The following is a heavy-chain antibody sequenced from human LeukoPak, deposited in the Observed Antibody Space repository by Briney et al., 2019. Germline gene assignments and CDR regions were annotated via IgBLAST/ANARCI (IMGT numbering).Heavy chain of an antibody. V-gene: IGHV3-7*01. Sequence: GGSLRLSCAASGFTFSNYWMDWVRQSPGKGLEWVANIKEDGSDKYYVDSVKGRFTISRDNAKNSLYLQMNSLRAEDTAVYYCAREIKYYYDSSGYYNRRGMDVWGQGTTVTVSS. CDR3: AREIKYYYDSSGYYNRRGMDV. D-gene: IGHD3-22*01. CDR1: GFTFSNYW. J-gene: IGHJ6*02. CDR2: IKEDGSDK.